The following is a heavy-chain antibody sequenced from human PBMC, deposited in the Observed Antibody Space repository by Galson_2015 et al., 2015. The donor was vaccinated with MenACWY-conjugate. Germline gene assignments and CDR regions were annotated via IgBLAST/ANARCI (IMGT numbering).Heavy chain of an antibody. CDR1: GFTFSSYW. Sequence: SLRLSCAASGFTFSSYWMHWVRQGPGKGLVWVSRINSDGSSTNYADSVKGRFTISRDNAKNTLYLQMNSLRAEDTAVYYCARGGQGLEAAVDNWFDPWGQGSLVTVSS. D-gene: IGHD6-13*01. CDR2: INSDGSST. CDR3: ARGGQGLEAAVDNWFDP. J-gene: IGHJ5*02. V-gene: IGHV3-74*01.